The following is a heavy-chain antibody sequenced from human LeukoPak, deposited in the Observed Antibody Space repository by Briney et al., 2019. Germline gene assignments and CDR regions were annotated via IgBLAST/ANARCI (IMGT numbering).Heavy chain of an antibody. Sequence: ASVKVSCKASGYTFTGHYIHWVRQAPGQGLEWMGWINPNSGGTNYAQNFQGGVTMTRDTPISTAYVVLSSLRSDDTAVYYCARGGSLIRGGILGDYWGQGTLVTVSS. J-gene: IGHJ4*02. D-gene: IGHD3-10*01. V-gene: IGHV1-2*02. CDR1: GYTFTGHY. CDR2: INPNSGGT. CDR3: ARGGSLIRGGILGDY.